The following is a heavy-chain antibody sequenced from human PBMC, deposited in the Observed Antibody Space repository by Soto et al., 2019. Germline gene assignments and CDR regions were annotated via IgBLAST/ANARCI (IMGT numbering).Heavy chain of an antibody. J-gene: IGHJ4*02. CDR3: ARGYSSGPDY. CDR2: INSDGSTT. CDR1: GFTFRDHW. V-gene: IGHV3-74*01. Sequence: GGSLRLSCAASGFTFRDHWMHWVRQAPGKGLVWVSRINSDGSTTTYADSVKGRFTISRDNAKSTLYLQLNSLRAEDTALYYCARGYSSGPDYWGQGTLVTVLL. D-gene: IGHD6-19*01.